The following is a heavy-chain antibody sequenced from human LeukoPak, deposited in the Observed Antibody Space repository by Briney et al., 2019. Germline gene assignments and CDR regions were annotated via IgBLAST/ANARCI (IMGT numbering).Heavy chain of an antibody. CDR1: GYTFTSYY. J-gene: IGHJ5*02. V-gene: IGHV1-46*01. CDR2: IDPSGGST. CDR3: ARDVAEDMAVAGNNWFDP. Sequence: ASVKVSRKASGYTFTSYYMHWVRQAPGQGLEWMGIIDPSGGSTSYAQKFQGRVTMTRDTSTSTVYMELSSLRSKDTAVYYCARDVAEDMAVAGNNWFDPWGQGTLVTVSS. D-gene: IGHD6-19*01.